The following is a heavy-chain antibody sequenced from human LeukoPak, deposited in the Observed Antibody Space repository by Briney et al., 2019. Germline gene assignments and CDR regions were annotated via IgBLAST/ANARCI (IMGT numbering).Heavy chain of an antibody. J-gene: IGHJ3*02. CDR2: ISSSGSTI. CDR1: GFTFSSYE. V-gene: IGHV3-48*03. CDR3: AREGTTVVTQEYDAFDI. Sequence: GGSLRLSCAASGFTFSSYEMNWVRQAPGKGLEWVPYISSSGSTIYYADSVKGRFTISRDNAKNSLYLQMNSLRAEDTAVYYCAREGTTVVTQEYDAFDIWGQGTMVTVSS. D-gene: IGHD4-23*01.